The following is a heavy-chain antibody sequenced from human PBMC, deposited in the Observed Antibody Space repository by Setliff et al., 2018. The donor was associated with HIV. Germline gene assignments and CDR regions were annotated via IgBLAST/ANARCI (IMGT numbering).Heavy chain of an antibody. CDR1: GFTFTRDA. Sequence: GGSLRLSCAASGFTFTRDAMTWVRQAPGKGLEWVSSIGGGGSPTFYAGSVKGRFTMSRDNSRNTVSLQMNSLRAEDTAMYYCVRGLGSPTYYFDYWGQGTLVTVS. V-gene: IGHV3-23*01. J-gene: IGHJ4*02. CDR2: IGGGGSPT. D-gene: IGHD3-9*01. CDR3: VRGLGSPTYYFDY.